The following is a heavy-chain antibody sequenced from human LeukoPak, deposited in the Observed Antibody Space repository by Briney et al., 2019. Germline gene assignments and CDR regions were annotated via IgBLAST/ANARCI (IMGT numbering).Heavy chain of an antibody. CDR3: TTQLLWFGESLGY. Sequence: GGSLRLSCAASGFTFSNAWMSWVRQAPGKGLEWVGSIKSKTDGGTTDYAAPVKGRFTISRDDSKNTLYLQMNSLKTEDTAVYYCTTQLLWFGESLGYWGQGTLVTVSS. CDR1: GFTFSNAW. D-gene: IGHD3-10*01. J-gene: IGHJ4*02. CDR2: IKSKTDGGTT. V-gene: IGHV3-15*01.